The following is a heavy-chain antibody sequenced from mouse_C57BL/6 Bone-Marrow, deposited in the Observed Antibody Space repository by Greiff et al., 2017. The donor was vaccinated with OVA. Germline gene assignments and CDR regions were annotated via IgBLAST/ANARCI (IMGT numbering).Heavy chain of an antibody. CDR2: ISTYYGDA. Sequence: QVQLKESGPELVRPGVSVKISCKGSGYTFTDYAMHWVKQSHAKSLEWIGVISTYYGDASYNQKFKDKATMTVDKSSSTAYMELARLTSEDSAVYYGAGGPLRRAFFDYWGQGTTLTVSS. V-gene: IGHV1-67*01. CDR1: GYTFTDYA. D-gene: IGHD1-2*01. J-gene: IGHJ2*01. CDR3: AGGPLRRAFFDY.